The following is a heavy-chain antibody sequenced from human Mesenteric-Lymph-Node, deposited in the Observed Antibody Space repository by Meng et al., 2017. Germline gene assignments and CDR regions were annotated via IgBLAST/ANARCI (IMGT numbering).Heavy chain of an antibody. CDR3: ARNSDRITMIVVAPEYYFDY. J-gene: IGHJ4*02. CDR1: GYTLTELS. V-gene: IGHV1-46*01. D-gene: IGHD3-22*01. Sequence: ASVKVSCKVSGYTLTELSMHWVRQAPGQGLEWMGIINPSGGSTSYAQKFQGRVTMTRDTSTSKVYMKLSSLRSEDTAVYYCARNSDRITMIVVAPEYYFDYWGQGKQVTVSS. CDR2: INPSGGST.